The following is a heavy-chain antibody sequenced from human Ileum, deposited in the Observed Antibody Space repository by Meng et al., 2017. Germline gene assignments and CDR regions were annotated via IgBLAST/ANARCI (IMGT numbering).Heavy chain of an antibody. CDR3: ASVHLDY. V-gene: IGHV3-53*02. CDR1: GFIVSRSF. Sequence: GTGRDLIQTGGSQGLSCAASGFIVSRSFMASVRHAPGKGLEWVSIIHSRGNTYYADSVKGRFTIPRDNSKNTVYLQMNSLRAEDTAIYYCASVHLDYWGQGTLVTVSS. CDR2: IHSRGNT. J-gene: IGHJ4*02.